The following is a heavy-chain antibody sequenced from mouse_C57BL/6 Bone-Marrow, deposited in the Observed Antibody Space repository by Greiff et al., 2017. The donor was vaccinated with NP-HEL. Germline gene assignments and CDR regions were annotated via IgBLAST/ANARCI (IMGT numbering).Heavy chain of an antibody. V-gene: IGHV1-82*01. Sequence: QVTLKVSGPELVKPGASVKISCKASGYAFSSSWMNWVKQRPGKGLEWIGRIYPGDGDTNYNGKFKGKATLTADKSSSTAYMQLSSLTSEDSAVYFCARRNFFFDYWGQGTTLTVSS. J-gene: IGHJ2*01. CDR1: GYAFSSSW. CDR2: IYPGDGDT. CDR3: ARRNFFFDY.